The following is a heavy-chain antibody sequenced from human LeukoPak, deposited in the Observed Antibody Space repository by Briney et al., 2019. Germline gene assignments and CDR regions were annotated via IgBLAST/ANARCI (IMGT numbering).Heavy chain of an antibody. J-gene: IGHJ3*01. CDR3: ARGSGYDDAFDL. V-gene: IGHV1-8*01. Sequence: ASVKVSCKASGYTFTSYDINWVRQATGQGLEWMGWMNPNSGNTGYAQKFQGRVTMTRPTSIRTAYTELSSLRSEDTALYYCARGSGYDDAFDLWGQGTMVTVSS. CDR2: MNPNSGNT. D-gene: IGHD5-12*01. CDR1: GYTFTSYD.